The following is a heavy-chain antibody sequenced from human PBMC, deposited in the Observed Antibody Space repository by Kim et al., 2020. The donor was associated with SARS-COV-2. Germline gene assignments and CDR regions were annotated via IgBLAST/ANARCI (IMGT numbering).Heavy chain of an antibody. CDR3: VATGRITGTPPGDY. V-gene: IGHV3-64D*09. CDR2: ISSNGGST. D-gene: IGHD1-7*01. J-gene: IGHJ4*02. CDR1: GFTFSSYA. Sequence: GGSLRLSCSASGFTFSSYAMHWVRQAPGKGLEYVSAISSNGGSTYYADSVKGRFTISRDNSKNTLYLQMSSLRAEDTAVYYCVATGRITGTPPGDYWGQGTLVTVSS.